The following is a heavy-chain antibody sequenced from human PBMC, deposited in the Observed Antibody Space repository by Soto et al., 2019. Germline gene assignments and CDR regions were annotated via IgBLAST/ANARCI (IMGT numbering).Heavy chain of an antibody. CDR3: ARGSDSDV. CDR2: ISYDGNNK. J-gene: IGHJ6*02. Sequence: QVQLVESGGGVVQPGTSLRLSCADPTLTFPNYAFHWVRRAPGKGLELVALISYDGNNKYYRDSVKGRFTISRDNSKYTLYLQMNILRGDDTAVYYCARGSDSDVWGQGTTVTVSS. D-gene: IGHD2-21*02. V-gene: IGHV3-30*10. CDR1: TLTFPNYA.